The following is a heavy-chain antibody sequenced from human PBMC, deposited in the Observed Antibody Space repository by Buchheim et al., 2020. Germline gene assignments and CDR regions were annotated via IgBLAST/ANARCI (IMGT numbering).Heavy chain of an antibody. Sequence: EVQLVASGGGLVQPGGSLRLSCAASGFTFSNYWMSWVRQAPGKGLEWVANIKQDGSVRYYLDSVKGRFTISRDNAKNSLYLQMNSLRAEDTAVYYCARRTGDDWYFDLWGRGTL. D-gene: IGHD7-27*01. V-gene: IGHV3-7*01. CDR2: IKQDGSVR. CDR1: GFTFSNYW. CDR3: ARRTGDDWYFDL. J-gene: IGHJ2*01.